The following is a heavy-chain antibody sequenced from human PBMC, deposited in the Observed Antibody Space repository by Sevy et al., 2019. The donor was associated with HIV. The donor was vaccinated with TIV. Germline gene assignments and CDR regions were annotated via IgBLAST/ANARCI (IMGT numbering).Heavy chain of an antibody. CDR2: IYIGGST. CDR3: ARPLYDWNDWDVFDL. J-gene: IGHJ3*01. D-gene: IGHD1-1*01. CDR1: GFSISSHY. Sequence: GGSLRLSCAASGFSISSHYMSWVRQAPGKGLEWVSVIYIGGSTYFANSVKSRFTLSRDNSKNTLYLEMNSLTAEDTAVYYGARPLYDWNDWDVFDLWGQGTVVTVSS. V-gene: IGHV3-66*02.